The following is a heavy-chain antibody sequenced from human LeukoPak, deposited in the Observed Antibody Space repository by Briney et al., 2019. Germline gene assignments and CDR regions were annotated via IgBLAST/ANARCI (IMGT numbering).Heavy chain of an antibody. D-gene: IGHD6-13*01. CDR1: GYTFTSYG. CDR3: ARGGLVSDY. V-gene: IGHV1-18*01. J-gene: IGHJ4*02. Sequence: ASVKVSCKTSGYTFTSYGITWVRQAPGQGLEWMGWSGTSDTNTNYAQKFRGRVTTTTDTSTTTGYMELRSLRSDDTAIYYCARGGLVSDYWGQGTLVTVSS. CDR2: SGTSDTNT.